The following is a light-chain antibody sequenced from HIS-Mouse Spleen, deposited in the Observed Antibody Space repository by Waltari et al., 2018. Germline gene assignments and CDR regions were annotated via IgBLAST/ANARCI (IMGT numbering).Light chain of an antibody. CDR3: CSYAGSSTWV. CDR2: EGS. Sequence: QSALTQPASVSGSPGPSIPIPCTGTSSDVGSYNLVSWYQQHPGKAPKLMIYEGSKRPSGVSNRFSGSKSGNTASLTISGLQAEDEADYYCCSYAGSSTWVFGGGTKLTVL. J-gene: IGLJ3*02. CDR1: SSDVGSYNL. V-gene: IGLV2-23*01.